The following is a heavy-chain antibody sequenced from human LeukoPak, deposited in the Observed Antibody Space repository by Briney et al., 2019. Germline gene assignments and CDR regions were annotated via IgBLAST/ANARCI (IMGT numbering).Heavy chain of an antibody. Sequence: SETLSLTCTVSGGSISSYYWRWVRQPPGKGVEWVGYIYYRGSTSYNRSLKRGVTISLDTSKNKFSLKLSSVTASDTAVYYCARLRDGYNYRTLYWYFDLSGRGTLVTVSS. CDR3: ARLRDGYNYRTLYWYFDL. D-gene: IGHD5-24*01. CDR2: IYYRGST. CDR1: GGSISSYY. J-gene: IGHJ2*01. V-gene: IGHV4-59*01.